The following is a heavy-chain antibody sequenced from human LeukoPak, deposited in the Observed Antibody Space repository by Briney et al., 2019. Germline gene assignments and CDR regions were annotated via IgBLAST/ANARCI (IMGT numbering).Heavy chain of an antibody. D-gene: IGHD3-22*01. J-gene: IGHJ4*02. V-gene: IGHV1-2*06. CDR3: ARENQDYYDSSGYDY. Sequence: ASVKVSCKASGYTFTGYYMHWVRQAPGQGLEWMGRINPNSGGTNYAQKFQGRVTMTRDTSISTAYMELSRLRSDDMAVYYCARENQDYYDSSGYDYWGQGTLATVSS. CDR1: GYTFTGYY. CDR2: INPNSGGT.